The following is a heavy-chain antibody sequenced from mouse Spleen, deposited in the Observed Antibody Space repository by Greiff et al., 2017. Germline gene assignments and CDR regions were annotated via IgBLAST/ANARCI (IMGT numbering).Heavy chain of an antibody. CDR3: ARWGYDEDAMDY. D-gene: IGHD2-2*01. Sequence: EVKLVESGGGLVKPGGSLKLSCAASGFTFSDYGMHWVRQAPEKGLEWVAYISSGSSTIYYADTVKGRFTISRDNAKNTLFLQMTSLRSEDTAMYYCARWGYDEDAMDYWGQGTSVTVSS. J-gene: IGHJ4*01. CDR2: ISSGSSTI. V-gene: IGHV5-17*01. CDR1: GFTFSDYG.